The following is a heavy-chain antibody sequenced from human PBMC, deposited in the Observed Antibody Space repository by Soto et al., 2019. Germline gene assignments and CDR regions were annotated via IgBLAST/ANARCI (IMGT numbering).Heavy chain of an antibody. CDR1: GGSISSSSYY. CDR2: IYYSGST. V-gene: IGHV4-39*01. J-gene: IGHJ6*02. CDR3: ARPYYYYGMDV. Sequence: QLQLQESGPGLVKPSETLSLTCTVSGGSISSSSYYWGWIRQPPGKGLEWIGGIYYSGSTYYNPSLKSRVTISVDTSKNQFSLKLSSVTAADTAVYYCARPYYYYGMDVWGQGTTVTVSS.